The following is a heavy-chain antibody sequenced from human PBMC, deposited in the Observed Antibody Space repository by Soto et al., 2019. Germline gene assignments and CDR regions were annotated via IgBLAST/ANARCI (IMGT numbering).Heavy chain of an antibody. J-gene: IGHJ6*02. CDR2: TYYRSKWYN. Sequence: SQTISLTCAISGDSVSSNSAAWNWIRQSPSRGLEWLGRTYYRSKWYNDYAVSVKSRITINPDTSKNQFTLQLNSVTPEDTAVYYCARDRQVVVVPASRVYYYYYYGMDVWGQGTTVTVS. V-gene: IGHV6-1*01. D-gene: IGHD2-2*01. CDR3: ARDRQVVVVPASRVYYYYYYGMDV. CDR1: GDSVSSNSAA.